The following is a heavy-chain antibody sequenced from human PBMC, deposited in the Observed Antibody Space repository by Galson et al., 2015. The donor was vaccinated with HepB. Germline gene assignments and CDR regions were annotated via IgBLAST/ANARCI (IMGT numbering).Heavy chain of an antibody. D-gene: IGHD2-2*01. CDR1: GFTFYTYA. V-gene: IGHV3-23*01. J-gene: IGHJ4*02. CDR2: ISDSGGST. Sequence: LRLSCAASGFTFYTYAMIWVRQAPGKGLEWVSAISDSGGSTYYADSVKGRFTISRDNSKNTLYLQMNSLRAEDTTVYYCAKLPRVVVPVLDYWGQGTLVTVSS. CDR3: AKLPRVVVPVLDY.